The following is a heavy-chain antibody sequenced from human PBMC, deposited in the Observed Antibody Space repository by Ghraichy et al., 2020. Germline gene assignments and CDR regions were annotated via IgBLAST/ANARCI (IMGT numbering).Heavy chain of an antibody. V-gene: IGHV4-59*01. Sequence: SETLSLTCTVSGGSISSYYWSWIRQPPGKGLEWIGYIYYSGSTNYNPSLKSRVTISVDTSKNQFSLKLSSVTAADTAVYYCARGLTCSTSCYSIWGQGTMVTVSS. CDR2: IYYSGST. D-gene: IGHD2-2*01. CDR1: GGSISSYY. J-gene: IGHJ3*02. CDR3: ARGLTCSTSCYSI.